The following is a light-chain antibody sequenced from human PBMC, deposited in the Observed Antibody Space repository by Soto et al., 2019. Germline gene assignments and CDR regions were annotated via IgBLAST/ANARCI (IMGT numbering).Light chain of an antibody. CDR3: QQYKSYWT. V-gene: IGKV1-8*01. J-gene: IGKJ1*01. Sequence: IRISRAPCAYTAYTAEVVAISCRASQGISSYLAWYQQKPGKAPKLLIYAASTLQSGVPSRFSGSGSGTEFTLTINSLQPDDFATYYCQQYKSYWTFGQGTKVDIK. CDR2: AAS. CDR1: QGISSY.